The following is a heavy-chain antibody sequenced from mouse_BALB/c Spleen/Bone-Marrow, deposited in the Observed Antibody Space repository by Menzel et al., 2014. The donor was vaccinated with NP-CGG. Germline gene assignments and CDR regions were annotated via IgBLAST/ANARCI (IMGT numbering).Heavy chain of an antibody. CDR2: IDPANGNT. V-gene: IGHV14-3*02. J-gene: IGHJ3*01. CDR3: ASYYRYDRRFAY. D-gene: IGHD2-14*01. CDR1: GFNIKDTY. Sequence: VQLQQSGAELVKPGASVKLSCTASGFNIKDTYMHWVKQRPEQGLEWIGRIDPANGNTKYDPKFHGKATITADTSSNTAYLQLSSLTSEDTAVYYCASYYRYDRRFAYWGQGTLVTVSA.